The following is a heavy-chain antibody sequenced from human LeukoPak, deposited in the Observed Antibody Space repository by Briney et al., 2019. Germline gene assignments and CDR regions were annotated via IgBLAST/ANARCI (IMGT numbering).Heavy chain of an antibody. CDR1: GFTFSGYS. D-gene: IGHD2-15*01. CDR3: AKGLGYCSGGSCPGLYYFDY. V-gene: IGHV3-23*01. Sequence: SGGSLRLSCAASGFTFSGYSMSWIRQALGKGLEWVSAISGSGGSTYYADSVKGRFTISRDNSKNTLYLQMNSLRAEDTAVYYCAKGLGYCSGGSCPGLYYFDYWGQGTLVTVSS. J-gene: IGHJ4*02. CDR2: ISGSGGST.